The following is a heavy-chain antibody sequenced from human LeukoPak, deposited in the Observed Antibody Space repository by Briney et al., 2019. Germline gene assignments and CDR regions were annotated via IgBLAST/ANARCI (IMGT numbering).Heavy chain of an antibody. CDR1: GFTFDDYA. CDR2: ISWNSGSI. Sequence: SGRSLRLSCAASGFTFDDYAMHWVRQAPGKGLEWVSGISWNSGSIGYADSVKGRFTISRDNAKNSLYLQMNSLRAEDMALYYCARVYYYDSTGYYFDYWGQGTLVTVSS. V-gene: IGHV3-9*03. J-gene: IGHJ4*02. D-gene: IGHD3-22*01. CDR3: ARVYYYDSTGYYFDY.